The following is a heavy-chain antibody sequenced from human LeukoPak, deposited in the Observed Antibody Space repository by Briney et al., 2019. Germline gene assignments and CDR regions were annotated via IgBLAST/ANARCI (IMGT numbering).Heavy chain of an antibody. J-gene: IGHJ4*02. V-gene: IGHV4-4*07. Sequence: PSETLSLTCTVSGGSISSYYWSWIRQPAGKGLEWIGRIYTSGSTNYNPSLKSRVTVSVDTSKNQFSLKLSSVTAADTAVYYCARERYDFWSGDTNFDYWGQGTLVTVSS. CDR3: ARERYDFWSGDTNFDY. D-gene: IGHD3-3*01. CDR1: GGSISSYY. CDR2: IYTSGST.